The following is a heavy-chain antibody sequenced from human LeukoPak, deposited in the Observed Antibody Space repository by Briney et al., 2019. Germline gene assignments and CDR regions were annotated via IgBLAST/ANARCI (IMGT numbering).Heavy chain of an antibody. Sequence: PSETLSLTCTVSGGSISSYYWSWIRQPPGKGLEWIGYIYYSGRTNYNPSLKSRVTISVDTSKNQFSLKLSSVTAADTAVYYCARRFVGAVAAWFDPWGRGTLVTVSS. CDR3: ARRFVGAVAAWFDP. D-gene: IGHD6-19*01. CDR2: IYYSGRT. CDR1: GGSISSYY. J-gene: IGHJ5*02. V-gene: IGHV4-59*08.